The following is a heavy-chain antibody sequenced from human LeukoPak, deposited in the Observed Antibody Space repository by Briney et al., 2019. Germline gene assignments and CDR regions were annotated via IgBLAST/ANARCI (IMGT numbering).Heavy chain of an antibody. V-gene: IGHV3-53*01. Sequence: GGSLRLSCAASGFTFSSYAMSWVRQAPGKGLEWVSVIYSGGSTHYADSVKGRFTISRDNSKNTLYLHMNSLRAEDTAVYYCARVRYPSNWFDPWGQGTLVTVSS. CDR1: GFTFSSYA. D-gene: IGHD2-2*02. CDR2: IYSGGST. J-gene: IGHJ5*02. CDR3: ARVRYPSNWFDP.